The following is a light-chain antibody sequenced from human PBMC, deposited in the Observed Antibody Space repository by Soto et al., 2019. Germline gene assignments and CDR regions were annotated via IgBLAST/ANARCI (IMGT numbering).Light chain of an antibody. CDR3: SSYISMIVRV. CDR1: SSDVGGYDF. CDR2: QVS. J-gene: IGLJ3*02. Sequence: QSALTQPASVSGSPGQSITISCTGTSSDVGGYDFVSWYQHHPGKAPRLIIYQVSNRPSGVSIRFSGSKSGNTASLTISGLQPEDEADYYCSSYISMIVRVFGGGTKVTVL. V-gene: IGLV2-14*01.